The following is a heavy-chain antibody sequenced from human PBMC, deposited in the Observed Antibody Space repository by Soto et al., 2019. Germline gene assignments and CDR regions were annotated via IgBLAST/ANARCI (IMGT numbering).Heavy chain of an antibody. CDR3: ANGGYYEVSWFDP. J-gene: IGHJ5*02. CDR2: IIPIFGTA. V-gene: IGHV1-69*13. D-gene: IGHD3-3*01. Sequence: SVKVACKASGGTFSIYAISWVRQDPGQGLEWMGGIIPIFGTANYAQKFQGRVTITADESTSTAYMELSSLRSEDTAVYYCANGGYYEVSWFDPWGQGTLVTVSS. CDR1: GGTFSIYA.